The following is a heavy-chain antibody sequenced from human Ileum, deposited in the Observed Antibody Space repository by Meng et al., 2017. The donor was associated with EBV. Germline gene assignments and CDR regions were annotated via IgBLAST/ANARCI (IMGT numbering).Heavy chain of an antibody. D-gene: IGHD3-9*01. CDR2: MYDSENA. CDR1: GGAVLSNDYH. V-gene: IGHV4-61*03. J-gene: IGHJ5*02. CDR3: AYYFVGRGGPGS. Sequence: HPQESCPGLVNPPATLSLTCPASGGAVLSNDYHWSWIRQPPGKGLEWIGCMYDSENAKYNPSLNSRVTISIDTTRNHFVLKLTSVTAADTAVYYCAYYFVGRGGPGSWGQGTLVTVSS.